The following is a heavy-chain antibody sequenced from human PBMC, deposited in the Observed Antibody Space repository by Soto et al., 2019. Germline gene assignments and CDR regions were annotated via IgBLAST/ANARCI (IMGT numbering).Heavy chain of an antibody. CDR1: GFTFRNYG. CDR2: IGIDSSTK. Sequence: PGGSLRLSCAASGFTFRNYGMNWVRQAPGKGLEWVSYIGIDSSTKYYADSVKGRFTISRDNAKNTLYLQMNSLRAEDTAVYYCVSDVEMATVNWGQGTLVTVS. CDR3: VSDVEMATVN. V-gene: IGHV3-48*04. D-gene: IGHD4-4*01. J-gene: IGHJ4*02.